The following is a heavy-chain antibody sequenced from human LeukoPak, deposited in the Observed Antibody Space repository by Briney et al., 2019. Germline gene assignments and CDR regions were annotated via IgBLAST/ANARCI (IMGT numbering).Heavy chain of an antibody. D-gene: IGHD3-3*01. Sequence: ASVKVACKASGYRFSNFGITWVRQAPGQGLEWLGWISGYKSVTKYAQNFQGRVTMTTDTSTSTAYMELGSLRSDDTAVYYCARYEAVSFWLGRIESFHVWGPGTMVIVSS. J-gene: IGHJ3*01. CDR2: ISGYKSVT. CDR3: ARYEAVSFWLGRIESFHV. V-gene: IGHV1-18*04. CDR1: GYRFSNFG.